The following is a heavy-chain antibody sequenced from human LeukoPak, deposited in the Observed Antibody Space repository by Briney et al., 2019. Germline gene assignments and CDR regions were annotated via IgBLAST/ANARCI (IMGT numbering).Heavy chain of an antibody. CDR1: GFTFSDYY. D-gene: IGHD3-22*01. J-gene: IGHJ4*02. CDR2: ISSSSSYT. Sequence: PGGSLRLSCAASGFTFSDYYVSWIRQAPGKGLEWVSYISSSSSYTNYADSVKGRFTISRDNAKNSLYLQMNSLRAEDTAVYYCARRAEYYYDSSGYSVYYFDYWGQGTLVTVSS. CDR3: ARRAEYYYDSSGYSVYYFDY. V-gene: IGHV3-11*03.